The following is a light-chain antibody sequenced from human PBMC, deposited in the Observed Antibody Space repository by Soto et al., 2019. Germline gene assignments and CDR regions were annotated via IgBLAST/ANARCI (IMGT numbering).Light chain of an antibody. J-gene: IGKJ2*01. CDR1: QSVSSY. Sequence: ELGMTQSPATLSVSPGEPATLYCRVSQSVSSYLAAYQQTPGQATRLVTYGASTRATGIPARFGGSESGTAFTLTISRPLSKDLAVYDGQHDNNWQPYTFGQGIKL. V-gene: IGKV3-15*01. CDR2: GAS. CDR3: QHDNNWQPYT.